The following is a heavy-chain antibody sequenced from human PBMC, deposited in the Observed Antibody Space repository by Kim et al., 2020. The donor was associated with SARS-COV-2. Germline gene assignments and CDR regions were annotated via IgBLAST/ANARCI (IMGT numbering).Heavy chain of an antibody. Sequence: ASVKVSCKASGYTFTSYYMHWVRQAPGQGLEWMGIINPSGGSTSYAQKFQGRVTMTRDTSTSTVYMELSSLRSEDTAVYYCARTVDTAMVFFLPSFDYWGQGTLVTVSS. J-gene: IGHJ4*02. D-gene: IGHD5-18*01. V-gene: IGHV1-46*01. CDR3: ARTVDTAMVFFLPSFDY. CDR2: INPSGGST. CDR1: GYTFTSYY.